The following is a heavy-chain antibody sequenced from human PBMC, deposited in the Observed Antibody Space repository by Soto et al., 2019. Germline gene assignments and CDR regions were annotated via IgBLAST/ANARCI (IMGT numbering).Heavy chain of an antibody. CDR2: ISSSSSYI. V-gene: IGHV3-21*01. D-gene: IGHD5-12*01. CDR1: GFTFSSYS. CDR3: ARLYSGYDYGFPFDY. J-gene: IGHJ4*02. Sequence: GGSLRLSCAASGFTFSSYSMNWVLQAPGKGLEWVSSISSSSSYIYYADSVKGRFTISRDNAKNSLYLQMNSLRAEDTAVYYCARLYSGYDYGFPFDYWGQGTLVTVSS.